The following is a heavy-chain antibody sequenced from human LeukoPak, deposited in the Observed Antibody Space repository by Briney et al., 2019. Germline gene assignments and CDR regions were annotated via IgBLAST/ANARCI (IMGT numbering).Heavy chain of an antibody. J-gene: IGHJ6*03. CDR3: ARRSSWYGDYYMDV. V-gene: IGHV4-61*02. CDR1: GGSISSGSYF. Sequence: SETLSLTCTVSGGSISSGSYFWSWIRQPAGKGLEWIGRIYTSGSTNYNPSLKSRVTISVDTSKNQFSLKLGSVTAADTAVYYCARRSSWYGDYYMDVWGKGTTVTVSS. D-gene: IGHD6-13*01. CDR2: IYTSGST.